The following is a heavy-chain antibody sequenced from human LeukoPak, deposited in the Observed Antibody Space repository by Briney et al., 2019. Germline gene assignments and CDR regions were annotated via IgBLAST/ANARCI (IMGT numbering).Heavy chain of an antibody. CDR3: ERTYYDDLGY. Sequence: PGGSLRLSCAASGFTFSNYEMNWVRQAPEKGLEWVSYISTSGATMFYADSVKGRFTISRDNAKNSVYLQMHSLRAEDTALYYCERTYYDDLGYWGQGTLVTVSS. J-gene: IGHJ4*02. D-gene: IGHD4-17*01. CDR2: ISTSGATM. CDR1: GFTFSNYE. V-gene: IGHV3-48*03.